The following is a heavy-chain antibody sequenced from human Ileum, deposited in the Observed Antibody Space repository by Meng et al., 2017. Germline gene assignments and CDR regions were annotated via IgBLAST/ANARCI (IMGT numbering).Heavy chain of an antibody. CDR2: IYYGGST. CDR3: ARYGGSGSYWHFDP. CDR1: GGSIPSRSYY. V-gene: IGHV4-39*07. Sequence: QLQLQESGPGLVKPSETLSLTCTVSGGSIPSRSYYWGWIRQPPGQGLEWIGTIYYGGSTYYSPSLKSRVTMSIDTSKIQFSLELSSVTAADAAVYYCARYGGSGSYWHFDPWGRGTLVTVSS. D-gene: IGHD3-10*01. J-gene: IGHJ2*01.